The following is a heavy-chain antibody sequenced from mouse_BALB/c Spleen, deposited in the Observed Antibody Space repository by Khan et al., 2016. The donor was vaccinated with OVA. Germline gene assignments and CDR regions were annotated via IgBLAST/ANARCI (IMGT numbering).Heavy chain of an antibody. CDR1: GYTFTDHS. Sequence: IQLQQSGPELMKPGASVKIPCKASGYTFTDHSMDWVKQGPGKGLEWIGYIITHTVGTIYNQKFKGKATLTVDTSSSTAFMELRSLKSEDTAFYYGGRHGYWWFAYWGQGTLVTVSA. J-gene: IGHJ3*01. D-gene: IGHD2-3*01. CDR3: GRHGYWWFAY. CDR2: IITHTVGT. V-gene: IGHV1-18*01.